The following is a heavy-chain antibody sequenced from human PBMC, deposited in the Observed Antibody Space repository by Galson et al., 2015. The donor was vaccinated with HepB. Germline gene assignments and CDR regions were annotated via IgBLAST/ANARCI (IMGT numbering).Heavy chain of an antibody. D-gene: IGHD7-27*01. CDR3: ARRGWGSSFWYFDL. V-gene: IGHV5-51*01. Sequence: QSGAEVKEPGESLKISCKASGYIFTNYWIGWVRHMPGKGLEWMGRIYPGDSDTTYSPSFQGQVTISADKSIGTAYLQWNSLKASDTAIYYCARRGWGSSFWYFDLWDHGTLVTVSS. J-gene: IGHJ2*01. CDR2: IYPGDSDT. CDR1: GYIFTNYW.